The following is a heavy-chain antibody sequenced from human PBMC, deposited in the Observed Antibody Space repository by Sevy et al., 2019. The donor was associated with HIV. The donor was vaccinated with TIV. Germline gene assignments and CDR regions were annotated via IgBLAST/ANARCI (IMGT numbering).Heavy chain of an antibody. J-gene: IGHJ5*01. CDR3: AKGIGYSNGWYSWSDS. V-gene: IGHV3-9*01. D-gene: IGHD6-19*01. CDR2: SSWNSGGI. Sequence: GGSLRLSCVASGFTFDDYAMHWVRQAPGKGPEWVSGSSWNSGGIGYAESVKGRFTISRDNAKNSLYLQMNSLRVEDTALYYCAKGIGYSNGWYSWSDSWGQGTLVTVSS. CDR1: GFTFDDYA.